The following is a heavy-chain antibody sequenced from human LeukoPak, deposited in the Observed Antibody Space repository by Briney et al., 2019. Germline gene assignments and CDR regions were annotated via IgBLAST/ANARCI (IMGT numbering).Heavy chain of an antibody. CDR2: ISSSGSTI. J-gene: IGHJ3*02. D-gene: IGHD3-22*01. V-gene: IGHV3-11*04. Sequence: GGSLRLSCAASGFIFSDYYMSWIRQAPGKGLEWVSYISSSGSTIYYADSVKGRFTISRDNAKNSLYLQMNSLRAEDTAVYYCARDGTPYYYDSSDDAFDIWGQGTMVTVSS. CDR1: GFIFSDYY. CDR3: ARDGTPYYYDSSDDAFDI.